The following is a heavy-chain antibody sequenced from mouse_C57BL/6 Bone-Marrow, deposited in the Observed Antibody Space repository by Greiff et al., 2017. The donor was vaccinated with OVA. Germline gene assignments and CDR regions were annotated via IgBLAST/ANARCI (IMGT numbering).Heavy chain of an antibody. CDR1: GYTSTSYW. D-gene: IGHD2-3*01. CDR3: ARSDGYGSWFAY. V-gene: IGHV1-50*01. J-gene: IGHJ3*01. CDR2: IDPSDSYT. Sequence: QVQLKQPGAELVKPGASVKLSCKASGYTSTSYWMQWVKQRPGQGLEWIGEIDPSDSYTNYNQKFKGKATLTVDTSSSTAYMQLSSLTSEDSAVYYCARSDGYGSWFAYWGQGTLVTVSA.